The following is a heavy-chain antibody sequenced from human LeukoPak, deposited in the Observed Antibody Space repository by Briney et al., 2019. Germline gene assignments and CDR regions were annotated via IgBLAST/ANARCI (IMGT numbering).Heavy chain of an antibody. CDR2: ITGSGGST. Sequence: GGSLRLSCAASGFPFSTYAMNWVRQAPGKGLEWVSVITGSGGSTQYADSVKGRFTISRDNSKNTVYLQMNSLRVEDTALYYCVRSLDCWGQGTLVTVSS. CDR1: GFPFSTYA. J-gene: IGHJ4*02. V-gene: IGHV3-23*01. CDR3: VRSLDC.